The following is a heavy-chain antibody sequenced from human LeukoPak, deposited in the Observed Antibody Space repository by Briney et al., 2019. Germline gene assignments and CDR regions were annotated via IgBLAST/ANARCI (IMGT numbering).Heavy chain of an antibody. J-gene: IGHJ4*02. CDR1: GFTFSSYG. CDR3: ARDSAEPTLRYFDC. V-gene: IGHV3-30*02. D-gene: IGHD1-14*01. Sequence: PGGSLRLSCAASGFTFSSYGIHWVRQAPGKGLEWVSFIRLDGRDKYYAESVKGRFTVSTDSARNTLYLQTSSLRTEDTAVYYCARDSAEPTLRYFDCWGQGTLVIVSS. CDR2: IRLDGRDK.